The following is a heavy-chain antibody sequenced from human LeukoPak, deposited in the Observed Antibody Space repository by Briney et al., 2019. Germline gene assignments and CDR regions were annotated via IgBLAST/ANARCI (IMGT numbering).Heavy chain of an antibody. D-gene: IGHD3-10*01. V-gene: IGHV1-46*03. Sequence: ASVKVSCKASGYTFTTYYMHWVRQAPGQGPEWMGFINPSGGSTSYAQKFQGRVTMTRDTSTSTVYMDLSSLRSEDTAVYYCARNVGSGLDCWGQGTLVIVSS. J-gene: IGHJ4*02. CDR3: ARNVGSGLDC. CDR2: INPSGGST. CDR1: GYTFTTYY.